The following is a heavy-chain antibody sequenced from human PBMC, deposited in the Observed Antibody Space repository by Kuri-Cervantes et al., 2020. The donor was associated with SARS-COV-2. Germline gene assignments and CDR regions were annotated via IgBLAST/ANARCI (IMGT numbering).Heavy chain of an antibody. CDR3: ARXPYTXXTPIDY. CDR1: GGXFSGYY. J-gene: IGHJ4*02. Sequence: SETLSXXXAVXGGXFSGYYWSWIRQPPGKGLVWIGSIXXXGSTYYNPXLMSRVTISVDTXKNQFSLKLXSVTAXDTAXXXCARXPYTXXTPIDYWGQGTLVTVSS. D-gene: IGHD2-2*02. CDR2: IXXXGST. V-gene: IGHV4-34*12.